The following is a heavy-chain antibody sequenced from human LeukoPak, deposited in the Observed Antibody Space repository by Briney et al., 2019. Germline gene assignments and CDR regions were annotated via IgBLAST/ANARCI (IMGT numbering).Heavy chain of an antibody. CDR3: ARGISSSWLDS. Sequence: ASVKVSCKASGYTFTSYCIHWVRQAPGLGLEWMGMINPSGGSTTHAQKFQGRVTMTRDTSTSTVFMELSSLRSEDTAVYYCARGISSSWLDSWGQGTLVTVSS. CDR2: INPSGGST. D-gene: IGHD6-13*01. V-gene: IGHV1-46*01. CDR1: GYTFTSYC. J-gene: IGHJ4*02.